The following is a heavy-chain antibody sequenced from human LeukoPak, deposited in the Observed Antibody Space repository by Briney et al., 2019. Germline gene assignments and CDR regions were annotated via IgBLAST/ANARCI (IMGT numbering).Heavy chain of an antibody. CDR1: GAFISSSSYW. D-gene: IGHD3-22*01. J-gene: IGHJ5*02. Sequence: SATLSLTCTAAGAFISSSSYWWRWIRGPPRKGLGWIGSMYDSGSTDYTPSLKSRITISVDTSKTQLSLKLSSVTAADTAVYYCAREGDYYDSRGSLANWFDPWGQGTLVTVSS. V-gene: IGHV4-39*07. CDR3: AREGDYYDSRGSLANWFDP. CDR2: MYDSGST.